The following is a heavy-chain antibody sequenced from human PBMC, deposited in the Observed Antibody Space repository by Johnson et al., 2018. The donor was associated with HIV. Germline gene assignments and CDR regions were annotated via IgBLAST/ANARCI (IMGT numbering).Heavy chain of an antibody. CDR2: ISYDEIDK. J-gene: IGHJ3*02. V-gene: IGHV3-30*03. CDR1: GFTFSSYA. CDR3: ARGSQEMVIHAGGAFDI. D-gene: IGHD3-22*01. Sequence: QMQLVESGGGLMQPGGSLRLSCAASGFTFSSYAMHWVRQAPGKGLEWVAVISYDEIDKYYADSVTGRFTVSRDNSKNTLYLQMNSLRGEDTAVYYCARGSQEMVIHAGGAFDIWGQGTMVTVSS.